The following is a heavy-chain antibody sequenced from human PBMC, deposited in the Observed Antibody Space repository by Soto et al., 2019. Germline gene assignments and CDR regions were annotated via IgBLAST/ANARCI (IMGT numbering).Heavy chain of an antibody. V-gene: IGHV3-30-3*01. CDR1: GFTFSSHA. Sequence: TGGSLRLSCAASGFTFSSHAMHWVRQAPGKGLEWVAVISYDGSNKYYADSVKGRFTISRDNSKNTLYLQMNSLRAEDTAVYYCARDYYRFNSGYGFSMDVWGQGTTVTVSS. CDR2: ISYDGSNK. J-gene: IGHJ6*02. CDR3: ARDYYRFNSGYGFSMDV. D-gene: IGHD5-12*01.